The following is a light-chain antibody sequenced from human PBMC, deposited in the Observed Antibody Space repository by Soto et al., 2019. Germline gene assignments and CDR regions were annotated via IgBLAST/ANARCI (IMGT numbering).Light chain of an antibody. V-gene: IGKV1-5*03. CDR2: KAS. CDR3: QQYNSYPWT. CDR1: QTISSW. Sequence: IQLTQSPSTLSASVGDRVTITCRASQTISSWLAWYQQKPGKAPKLLIYKASTLKSGVPSRFSGSGSGTEFTLTIRSLQPNDFATYYCQQYNSYPWTFGQGTKVDIK. J-gene: IGKJ1*01.